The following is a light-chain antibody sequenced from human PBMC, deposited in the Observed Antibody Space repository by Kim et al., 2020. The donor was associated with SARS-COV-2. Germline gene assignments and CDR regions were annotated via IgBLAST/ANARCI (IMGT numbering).Light chain of an antibody. J-gene: IGLJ2*01. Sequence: SYELTQPPSVSVSPGHAVTITCSGDKLENKYVSWYQQKPGQSPVLVIHQDTKRPSGIPERFSGFTSGDRATLTSRVTKAMDEAEYFCQVWDSDTVIFGGGTQLTVL. CDR3: QVWDSDTVI. CDR2: QDT. V-gene: IGLV3-1*01. CDR1: KLENKY.